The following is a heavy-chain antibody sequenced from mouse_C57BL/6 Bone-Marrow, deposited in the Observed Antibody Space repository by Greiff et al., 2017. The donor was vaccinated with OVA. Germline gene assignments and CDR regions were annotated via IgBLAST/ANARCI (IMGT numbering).Heavy chain of an antibody. Sequence: EVKLMESGGDLVKPGGSLKLSCAASGFTFSSYGMSWVRQTPDKRLEWVATISSGGSYTYYPDSVQGRFTISRDNAKNTLYLQMSSLKSEDTAMYYCARHRGYYGSRTGYFDVWGTGTTVTVSS. D-gene: IGHD1-1*01. V-gene: IGHV5-6*01. CDR3: ARHRGYYGSRTGYFDV. CDR1: GFTFSSYG. J-gene: IGHJ1*03. CDR2: ISSGGSYT.